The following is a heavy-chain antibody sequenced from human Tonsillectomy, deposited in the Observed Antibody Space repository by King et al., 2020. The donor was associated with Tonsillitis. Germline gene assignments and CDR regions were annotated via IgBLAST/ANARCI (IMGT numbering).Heavy chain of an antibody. CDR1: GFTFSTYG. D-gene: IGHD6-13*01. V-gene: IGHV3-30*02. Sequence: VQLVESGGGVVQPGGSLRLSCAASGFTFSTYGMHWVRQAPGKGLEWVAFIRYDGTNKYFADSVKGRFTISRDNSKNTLYLQMNSLRAEDTAVYYCAKEYRCVAAAGYYYYAMDVWGQGTTVTVSS. J-gene: IGHJ6*02. CDR2: IRYDGTNK. CDR3: AKEYRCVAAAGYYYYAMDV.